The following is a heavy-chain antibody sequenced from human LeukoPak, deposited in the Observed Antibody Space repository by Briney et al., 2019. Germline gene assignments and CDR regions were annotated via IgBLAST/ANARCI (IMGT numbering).Heavy chain of an antibody. D-gene: IGHD6-13*01. V-gene: IGHV2-70*01. CDR2: IDWDDDK. J-gene: IGHJ6*04. CDR1: GFSLSTSGMC. Sequence: SGPALVKPTQALTLTCTFSGFSLSTSGMCVSWIRQPPGKALEWLALIDWDDDKYYSTSLKTRLTISKDTSKNQVVLTMTNMDPVDTATYYCARISRIAAARNYYYYGMDVWGKGTTVTVSS. CDR3: ARISRIAAARNYYYYGMDV.